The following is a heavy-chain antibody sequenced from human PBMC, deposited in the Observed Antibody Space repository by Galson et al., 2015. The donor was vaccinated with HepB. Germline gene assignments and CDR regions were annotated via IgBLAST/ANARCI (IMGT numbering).Heavy chain of an antibody. Sequence: SLRLSCAASGIMFSNYGMHWVRQSPGKGLEWVAFIYYDGRSKYYADSVKGRFTISRDNSKSTLFLQMNSLRAEDTAVYYCVMMDASGYEIPDYWGQGALVTVSS. CDR2: IYYDGRSK. CDR3: VMMDASGYEIPDY. V-gene: IGHV3-33*01. J-gene: IGHJ4*02. D-gene: IGHD5-12*01. CDR1: GIMFSNYG.